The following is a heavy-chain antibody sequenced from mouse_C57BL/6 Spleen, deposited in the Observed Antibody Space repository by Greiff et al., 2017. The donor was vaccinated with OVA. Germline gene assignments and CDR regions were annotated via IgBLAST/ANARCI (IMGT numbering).Heavy chain of an antibody. CDR1: GYTFTSYW. CDR3: ARWEDSSVYKVAY. Sequence: QVQLQQPGAELVKPGASVKLSCKASGYTFTSYWMQWVNQRPGQGLEWIGEIDPSDSYNNYHQKFKVKATLTVDTSSSTAYMQLSSLTSEDSAVYDCARWEDSSVYKVAYWGQGTRVTVSA. J-gene: IGHJ3*01. CDR2: IDPSDSYN. D-gene: IGHD3-2*02. V-gene: IGHV1-50*01.